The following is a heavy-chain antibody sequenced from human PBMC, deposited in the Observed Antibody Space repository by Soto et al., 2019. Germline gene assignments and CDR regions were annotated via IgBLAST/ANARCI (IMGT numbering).Heavy chain of an antibody. D-gene: IGHD5-18*01. CDR2: IGPYGNTI. Sequence: QVHLVESGGGLVKSGDSLRLSCAASRFSFKDYFMSWFRQAPGKGLEWISYIGPYGNTIYYADSVKGRFVISRDDTTNTLYLQMDSLRAGDTAVYYCARDDYTYGVSWGQGTLVTVSS. CDR1: RFSFKDYF. J-gene: IGHJ5*02. CDR3: ARDDYTYGVS. V-gene: IGHV3-11*01.